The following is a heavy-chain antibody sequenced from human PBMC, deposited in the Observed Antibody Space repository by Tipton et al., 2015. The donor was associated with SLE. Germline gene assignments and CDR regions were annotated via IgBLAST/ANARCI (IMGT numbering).Heavy chain of an antibody. D-gene: IGHD3-10*01. CDR3: ARVGYYGSGTHDY. Sequence: TLSLTCAVYGGSFSGYYWSWIRQPPGKGLEWIGEINHSGSTNYNPSLKSRVTISVDTSKNQFSLKLSSVTAADTAVYYCARVGYYGSGTHDYWGQGTLVTVSS. J-gene: IGHJ4*02. V-gene: IGHV4-34*01. CDR2: INHSGST. CDR1: GGSFSGYY.